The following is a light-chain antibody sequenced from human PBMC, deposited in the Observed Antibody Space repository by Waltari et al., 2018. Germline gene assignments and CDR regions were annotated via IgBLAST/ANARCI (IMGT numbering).Light chain of an antibody. Sequence: IVLPQSPATLSLSPGDRATLSCSASQSVGIHLAWYQQKPGQAPRLVLDDASNRATGIPARFSGSGSGTDFTLTISSLEPEDFAVYYCQQRRNWTFGQGTKVEIK. J-gene: IGKJ1*01. CDR3: QQRRNWT. CDR1: QSVGIH. V-gene: IGKV3-11*01. CDR2: DAS.